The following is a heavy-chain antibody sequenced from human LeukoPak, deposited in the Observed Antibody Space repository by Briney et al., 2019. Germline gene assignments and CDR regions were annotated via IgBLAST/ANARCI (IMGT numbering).Heavy chain of an antibody. J-gene: IGHJ3*02. CDR2: ISAYNGNT. CDR3: ARVSVTIFGVAKDAFDI. Sequence: ASVKVSCKASGYTFTSYGISWVRQAPGQGLEWMGWISAYNGNTNYAQKLQGRVTMTTDTSTSTAYMELRSLRSDDTAVYYCARVSVTIFGVAKDAFDIWGQGTMVTVSS. D-gene: IGHD3-3*01. CDR1: GYTFTSYG. V-gene: IGHV1-18*01.